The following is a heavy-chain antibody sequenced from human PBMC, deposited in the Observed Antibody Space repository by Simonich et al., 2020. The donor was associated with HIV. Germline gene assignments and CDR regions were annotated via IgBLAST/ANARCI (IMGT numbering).Heavy chain of an antibody. CDR3: ARDPSGSPLYSFDY. D-gene: IGHD1-26*01. V-gene: IGHV1-2*02. J-gene: IGHJ4*02. Sequence: QVQLVQSGAEVKKPGASVKVSCKASGYTFTGSYMHWVRHAPGKGLGWLGEINPHSVGTNYAQKFQGRVTMTRDTSISTAYMELSRLRSDDTAVYYCARDPSGSPLYSFDYWGQGTLVTVSS. CDR2: INPHSVGT. CDR1: GYTFTGSY.